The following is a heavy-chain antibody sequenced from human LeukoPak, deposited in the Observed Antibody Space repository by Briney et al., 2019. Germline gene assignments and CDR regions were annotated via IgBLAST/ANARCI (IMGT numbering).Heavy chain of an antibody. J-gene: IGHJ5*02. CDR1: GYTFTSYA. CDR3: ARRDMVRGVIIRWFDP. CDR2: INTNTGNP. V-gene: IGHV7-4-1*02. Sequence: GASVKVSCKASGYTFTSYAMNWVRQAPGQGLEWMGWINTNTGNPTYAQGFTGRFVFSLDTSVSTAYLQISSLKAEGTAVYYCARRDMVRGVIIRWFDPWGQGTLVTVSS. D-gene: IGHD3-10*01.